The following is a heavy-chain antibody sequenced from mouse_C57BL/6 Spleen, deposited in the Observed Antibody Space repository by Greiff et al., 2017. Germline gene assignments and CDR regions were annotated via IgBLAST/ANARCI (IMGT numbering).Heavy chain of an antibody. V-gene: IGHV1-26*01. D-gene: IGHD2-4*01. CDR3: ARGRIYYDYDEPMDY. Sequence: VQLQQSGPGLVKPGASVKISCKASGYTFTDYYMNWVKQSHGKSLEWIGDINPNNGGTSYNQKFKGKATLTVDKSSSTAYMELRSLTSEDSTVYYCARGRIYYDYDEPMDYWGQGTSVTVAS. J-gene: IGHJ4*01. CDR1: GYTFTDYY. CDR2: INPNNGGT.